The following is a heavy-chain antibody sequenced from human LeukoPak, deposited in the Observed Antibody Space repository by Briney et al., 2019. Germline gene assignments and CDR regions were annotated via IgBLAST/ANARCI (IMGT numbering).Heavy chain of an antibody. J-gene: IGHJ4*02. D-gene: IGHD5-18*01. CDR3: AKSDSGFSYCND. Sequence: GGSLRLSCTASGFTFSSYAMSWVRQPPGKGLEWISSISASSDNTYYADSMRGRFTVSRDNSKNTLSLQMNSLRAEDAAGYYCAKSDSGFSYCNDWGQGTLVTVSS. CDR1: GFTFSSYA. V-gene: IGHV3-23*01. CDR2: ISASSDNT.